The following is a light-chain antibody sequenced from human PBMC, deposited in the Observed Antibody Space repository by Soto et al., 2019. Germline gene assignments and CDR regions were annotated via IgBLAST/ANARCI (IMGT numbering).Light chain of an antibody. J-gene: IGLJ1*01. V-gene: IGLV2-23*01. CDR3: SSYAGSRTCV. CDR2: EGS. CDR1: SSVVGSYNL. Sequence: QSVLTQSASVSGSPGQSITISCTGTSSVVGSYNLVSWYQQHPGKAPKLMIYEGSKRPSGVSNRFSGSKSGNTASLTISVLQAKDEADYYCSSYAGSRTCVFGTRAKVTVL.